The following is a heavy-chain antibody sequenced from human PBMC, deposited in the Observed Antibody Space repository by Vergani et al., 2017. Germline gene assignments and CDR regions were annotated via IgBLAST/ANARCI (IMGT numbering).Heavy chain of an antibody. V-gene: IGHV3-30*03. J-gene: IGHJ1*01. CDR3: ATKSCGTPVCQIGYFRE. CDR2: ISYDGTQK. D-gene: IGHD2-15*01. CDR1: GFTSSYYG. Sequence: QVHLVESGGGVVQPGKSLRLSCVVSGFTSSYYGMHWFRQAPGKGLEWVAGISYDGTQKYYDNSVKGRFTISRDNSKSTIYLLMNSLRTEETAVYYCATKSCGTPVCQIGYFREWGQGTLVTVSS.